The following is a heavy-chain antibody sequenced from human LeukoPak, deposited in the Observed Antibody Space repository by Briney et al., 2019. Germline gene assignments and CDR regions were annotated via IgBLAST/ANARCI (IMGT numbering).Heavy chain of an antibody. CDR2: IIPILSIA. CDR3: ASGYCSGGSCYEYFDY. D-gene: IGHD2-15*01. J-gene: IGHJ4*02. CDR1: GGTFSSYA. Sequence: ASVKVSCKASGGTFSSYAISWVRQAPGQGLEWMGRIIPILSIANYAQKFQGRVTITADKSTSTAYMELSSLRSEDTAVYYCASGYCSGGSCYEYFDYWGQGTLVTVSS. V-gene: IGHV1-69*04.